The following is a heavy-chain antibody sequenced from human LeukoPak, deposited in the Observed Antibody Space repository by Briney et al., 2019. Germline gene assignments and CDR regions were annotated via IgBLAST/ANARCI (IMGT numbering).Heavy chain of an antibody. CDR2: ISGSGGST. D-gene: IGHD3-22*01. CDR1: GFTFSRYG. J-gene: IGHJ4*02. V-gene: IGHV3-23*01. CDR3: VKDQPRGGYDSSGYSYFDY. Sequence: GGSLRLSCAASGFTFSRYGMHWVRQAPGKGLEWVSAISGSGGSTYYADSVKGRFTISRDNSKNTLYLQMNSLRAEDTAVYYCVKDQPRGGYDSSGYSYFDYWGQGTLVTVSS.